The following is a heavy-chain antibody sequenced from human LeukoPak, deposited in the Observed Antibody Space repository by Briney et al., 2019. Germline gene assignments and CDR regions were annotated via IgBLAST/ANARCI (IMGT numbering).Heavy chain of an antibody. CDR2: IYYSGST. CDR3: AREGAARHAFDI. J-gene: IGHJ3*02. V-gene: IGHV4-59*12. Sequence: SETLSLTCTVSGGSISSYYWSWIRQPPGKGLEWIGYIYYSGSTNYNPSLKSRVTISVDTSKNQFSLKLSSVTAADTAVYYCAREGAARHAFDIWGQGTMVTVFS. D-gene: IGHD6-6*01. CDR1: GGSISSYY.